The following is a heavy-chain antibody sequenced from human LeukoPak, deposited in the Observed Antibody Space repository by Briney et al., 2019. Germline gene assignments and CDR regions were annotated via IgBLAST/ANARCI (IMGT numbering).Heavy chain of an antibody. Sequence: GGSLRLSCAASGFTFSSYAMSWVRQAPGKGLEWVSAISGSGGSTYYADSVKGRFTISRDNSKNTLYLQMNSLRAEDTAVYYCTTDWVEDIVVVPAAMFDYWGQGTLVTVSS. CDR1: GFTFSSYA. D-gene: IGHD2-2*01. V-gene: IGHV3-23*01. J-gene: IGHJ4*02. CDR2: ISGSGGST. CDR3: TTDWVEDIVVVPAAMFDY.